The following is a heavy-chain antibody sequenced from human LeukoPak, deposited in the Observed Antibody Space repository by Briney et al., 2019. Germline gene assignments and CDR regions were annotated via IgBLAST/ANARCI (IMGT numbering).Heavy chain of an antibody. D-gene: IGHD3-3*02. J-gene: IGHJ4*02. CDR2: ISSSSSYI. CDR1: GFTFSSYS. Sequence: GGSLRLSCAASGFTFSSYSMNWVRQAPGKGLEWVSSISSSSSYIYYADSVKGRFTISRDNAKNSLSLQMNSLRAEDTAVYYCASRAHFWSGPGGWGQGTLVTVSS. V-gene: IGHV3-21*01. CDR3: ASRAHFWSGPGG.